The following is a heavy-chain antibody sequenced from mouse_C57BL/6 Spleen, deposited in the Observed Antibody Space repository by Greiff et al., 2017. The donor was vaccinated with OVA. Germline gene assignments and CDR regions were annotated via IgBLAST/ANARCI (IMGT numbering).Heavy chain of an antibody. J-gene: IGHJ4*01. CDR2: IGSGGST. CDR1: GFSLTSSC. CDR3: ARSAYFAMDY. Sequence: VKLMESGPGLVQPSQSLSITCTVSGFSLTSSCVHWVRQSPGKGLEWLGVIGSGGSTDYNAAFISRLSISKDNSKSQVLFKMNSLQADDTALYYCARSAYFAMDYWGQGTSVTVSS. V-gene: IGHV2-2*01. D-gene: IGHD6-1*01.